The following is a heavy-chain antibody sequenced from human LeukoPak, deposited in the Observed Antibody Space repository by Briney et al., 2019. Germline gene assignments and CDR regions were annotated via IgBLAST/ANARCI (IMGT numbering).Heavy chain of an antibody. CDR3: ATTPGKIWFGELSR. D-gene: IGHD3-10*01. CDR1: GVTFSSYA. CDR2: IIPMFGTA. Sequence: SVKVSCKASGVTFSSYAISWVRQAPGQGLEWMGGIIPMFGTANYAQKFQGRVTITADESTSTAYMELSSLRSDDTAVYYCATTPGKIWFGELSRWGQGTLVTVSS. V-gene: IGHV1-69*13. J-gene: IGHJ4*02.